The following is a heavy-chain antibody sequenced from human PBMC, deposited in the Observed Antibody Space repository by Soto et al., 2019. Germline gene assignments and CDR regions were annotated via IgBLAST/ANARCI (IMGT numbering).Heavy chain of an antibody. J-gene: IGHJ3*01. V-gene: IGHV4-59*01. CDR1: GGSISSYY. CDR3: ARGVWQED. CDR2: IYYSGST. D-gene: IGHD2-21*01. Sequence: QVQLQESGPGLVKPSETLSLTCTVSGGSISSYYWSWIRQPPGKGLEWIGYIYYSGSTNYNPSLXSXVXXSVDTSKNQFSLKRSSVTAADTAVYYCARGVWQEDWGQGTMVTVSS.